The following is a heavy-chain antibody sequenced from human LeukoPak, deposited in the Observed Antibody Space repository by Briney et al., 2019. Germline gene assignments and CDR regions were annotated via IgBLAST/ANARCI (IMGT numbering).Heavy chain of an antibody. Sequence: GGSLRLSCAASGFTFSSYSMNWVRQAPGKGLEWVSSISSTGNYIYYADSVKGRFTISRDNPGNVFYLQMDSLRAEDTAVYYCTRVAQSGPTGWFDRWGQGTLVTVSS. CDR2: ISSTGNYI. D-gene: IGHD1-1*01. CDR3: TRVAQSGPTGWFDR. CDR1: GFTFSSYS. J-gene: IGHJ5*02. V-gene: IGHV3-21*01.